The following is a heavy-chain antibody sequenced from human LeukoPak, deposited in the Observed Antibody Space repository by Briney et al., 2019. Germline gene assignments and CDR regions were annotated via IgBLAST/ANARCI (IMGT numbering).Heavy chain of an antibody. CDR1: GFTFSSYW. CDR2: INSDGSST. V-gene: IGHV3-74*01. CDR3: ARDAASGMVRGVPTY. D-gene: IGHD3-10*01. J-gene: IGHJ4*02. Sequence: SGGSLRLSCAASGFTFSSYWMHWVRQAPGKGLVWVSRINSDGSSTSYADSVKGRFTISRDNAKNTLYLQMNGLRAEDTAVYYCARDAASGMVRGVPTYWGQGTLVTVSS.